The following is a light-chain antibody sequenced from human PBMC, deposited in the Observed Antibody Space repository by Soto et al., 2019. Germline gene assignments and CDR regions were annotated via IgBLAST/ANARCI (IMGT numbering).Light chain of an antibody. CDR3: NSYAGSNNWV. Sequence: QSALTQPASVSGSPGQSITISCTGTSSDVGGYNYVSWYHQHPGKAPKLMIYEVSKRPSGVPDRFSGSKSGNTASLTVSGLQAEDEADYYCNSYAGSNNWVFGGGTQLTVL. J-gene: IGLJ3*02. CDR1: SSDVGGYNY. CDR2: EVS. V-gene: IGLV2-8*01.